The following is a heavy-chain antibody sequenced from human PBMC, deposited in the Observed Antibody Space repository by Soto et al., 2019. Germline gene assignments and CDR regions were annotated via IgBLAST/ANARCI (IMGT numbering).Heavy chain of an antibody. V-gene: IGHV5-51*01. CDR2: IYPGDSDT. CDR3: ARLGSGYPFDY. D-gene: IGHD3-22*01. Sequence: EVQLVQSGAEVKKPGESLKISCKGSGYSCTNYWIGWVRQMLRKGLELMGIIYPGDSDTRYSPSFQGQVTISADKSNNIAYLPWSSLKASDIAIYYCARLGSGYPFDYWGQGTLVTVSS. J-gene: IGHJ4*01. CDR1: GYSCTNYW.